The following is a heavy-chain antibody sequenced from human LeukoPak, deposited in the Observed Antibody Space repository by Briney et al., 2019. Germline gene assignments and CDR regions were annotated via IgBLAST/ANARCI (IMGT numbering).Heavy chain of an antibody. CDR2: IHYSGST. Sequence: PSETLSLTCTVSGGPISSHYWSWIRQPPGKGLEWIGYIHYSGSTNYNPSLKSRVTISVDTSKNQFSLKLSSVTAADTAVYYCARYSYYYDGSGYQYYFDYWGQGTLVTVSS. CDR3: ARYSYYYDGSGYQYYFDY. D-gene: IGHD3-22*01. V-gene: IGHV4-59*08. J-gene: IGHJ4*02. CDR1: GGPISSHY.